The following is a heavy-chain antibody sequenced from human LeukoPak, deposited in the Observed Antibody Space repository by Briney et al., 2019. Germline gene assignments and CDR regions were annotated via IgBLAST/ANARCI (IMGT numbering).Heavy chain of an antibody. J-gene: IGHJ4*02. CDR3: ARDGIEYSSSSYFDY. CDR2: ISSSSSYI. D-gene: IGHD6-6*01. V-gene: IGHV3-21*01. Sequence: RXAPXKGXXXXXSISSSSSYIYYADSVKGRFTISRDNAKNSLYLQMNSLRAEDTAVYYCARDGIEYSSSSYFDYWGQGTLVTVSS.